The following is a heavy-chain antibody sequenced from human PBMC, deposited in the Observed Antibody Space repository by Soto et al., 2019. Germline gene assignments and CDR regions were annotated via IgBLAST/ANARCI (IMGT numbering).Heavy chain of an antibody. J-gene: IGHJ3*02. Sequence: PGESLKVSCRGAGYRFTSYLIGWVRQMPGKGLEWMGIIYPGDSDTRYSPSFQGQVTISADKSISTAYLQWSSLKASDTAMYYCAVKTSAFDIWGQGTMVTVSS. V-gene: IGHV5-51*01. CDR1: GYRFTSYL. CDR2: IYPGDSDT. CDR3: AVKTSAFDI.